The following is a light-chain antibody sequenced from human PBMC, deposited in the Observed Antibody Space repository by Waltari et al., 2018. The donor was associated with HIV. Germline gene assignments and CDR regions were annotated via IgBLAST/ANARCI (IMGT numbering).Light chain of an antibody. J-gene: IGLJ2*01. CDR2: END. V-gene: IGLV1-51*01. CDR3: GAWDSSLNYVV. Sequence: QSVLTQPPSVSAAPGQKVTISCYGSTSNIGNNYVSWYTHHPGTAPNFLIYENDKRPAGIPARFSGSKSGPSATLDITGLQAGDEADYYCGAWDSSLNYVVFGGGTKVTVL. CDR1: TSNIGNNY.